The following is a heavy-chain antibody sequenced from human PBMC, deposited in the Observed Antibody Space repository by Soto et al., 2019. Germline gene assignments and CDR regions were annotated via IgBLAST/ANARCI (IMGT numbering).Heavy chain of an antibody. CDR3: AVGSVDIVPTGMKPFDP. V-gene: IGHV1-69*12. D-gene: IGHD5-12*01. Sequence: QVQLVQSGAEVKKPGSSVKVSCKASGGTFSNYAIRWVRQAPGQGLEWMGGIIPIFGTANYAQKFQGRVTIPADESTSKTHMELRSLRSRDTAIYYCAVGSVDIVPTGMKPFDPWGQGTLVTVSS. CDR2: IIPIFGTA. CDR1: GGTFSNYA. J-gene: IGHJ5*02.